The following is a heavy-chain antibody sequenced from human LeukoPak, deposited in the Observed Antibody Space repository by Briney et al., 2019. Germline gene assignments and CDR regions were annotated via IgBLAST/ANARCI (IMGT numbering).Heavy chain of an antibody. J-gene: IGHJ4*02. CDR3: ARATTYDILTGFSYY. Sequence: AAGSLRLSCSASAFTFSSYSMNWVRQAPGKGLEWVSSISSSSTYIYYADSVKGRFTMSRDNTKKSLYLQMNSLRAEDTAVYYCARATTYDILTGFSYYWGQGTPVTVSS. V-gene: IGHV3-21*01. CDR1: AFTFSSYS. CDR2: ISSSSTYI. D-gene: IGHD3-9*01.